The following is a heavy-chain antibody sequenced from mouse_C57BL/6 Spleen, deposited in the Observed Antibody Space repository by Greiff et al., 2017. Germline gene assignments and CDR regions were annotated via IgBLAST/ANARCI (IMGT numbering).Heavy chain of an antibody. D-gene: IGHD2-5*01. CDR2: IYPGDGDT. Sequence: VQLQQSGAELVKPGASVKISCKASGYAFSSYWMNWVKQRPGKGLEWIGQIYPGDGDTNYNGKFKGKATLTADKSSSTAYMQLSSLTSEDSAVYFCARLAHSTYWYFDVWGTGTTVTVSS. CDR1: GYAFSSYW. CDR3: ARLAHSTYWYFDV. J-gene: IGHJ1*03. V-gene: IGHV1-80*01.